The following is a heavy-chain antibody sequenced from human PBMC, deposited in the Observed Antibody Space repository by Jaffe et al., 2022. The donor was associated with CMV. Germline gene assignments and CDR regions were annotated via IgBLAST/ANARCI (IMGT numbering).Heavy chain of an antibody. Sequence: QVQLQQSGPGLVKPSQTLSLTCAISGDSVSSNSAAWNWIRQSPSRGLEWLGRTYYRSKWYNDYAVSVKSRITINPDTSKNQFSLQLNSVTPEDTAVYYCAREEILRSRQITMVRGVISYGMDVWGQGTTVTVSS. CDR2: TYYRSKWYN. CDR1: GDSVSSNSAA. CDR3: AREEILRSRQITMVRGVISYGMDV. D-gene: IGHD3-10*01. J-gene: IGHJ6*02. V-gene: IGHV6-1*01.